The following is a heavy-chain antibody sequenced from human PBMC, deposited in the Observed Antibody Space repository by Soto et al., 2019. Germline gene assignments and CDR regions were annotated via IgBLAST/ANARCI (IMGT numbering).Heavy chain of an antibody. J-gene: IGHJ6*03. D-gene: IGHD2-2*01. CDR1: GFTVSSNY. Sequence: EVQLVESGGGLVQPGGSLRLSCAASGFTVSSNYMSWVRQAPGKGLEWVSVIYSGGSTYYADSVKGRFTISRDNSKNTLYLQMNSLRAEDTAVYYCARFVVVYYYMDVWGKGTTVTVSS. CDR2: IYSGGST. V-gene: IGHV3-66*01. CDR3: ARFVVVYYYMDV.